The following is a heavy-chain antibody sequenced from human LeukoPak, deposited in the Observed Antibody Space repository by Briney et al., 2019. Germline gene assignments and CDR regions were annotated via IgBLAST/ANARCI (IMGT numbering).Heavy chain of an antibody. CDR1: GFTFGDYG. V-gene: IGHV3-49*04. D-gene: IGHD2-2*01. Sequence: GGSLRLSCTASGFTFGDYGMSWVRQAPGKGLEWVGFIQSRNYGGTTQHAASVKGRFTISRDDSKSIAYLQMNSLKTEDTAVYYCTASDHLYCSSISCHFDYWGQGTLVTVSS. CDR3: TASDHLYCSSISCHFDY. CDR2: IQSRNYGGTT. J-gene: IGHJ4*02.